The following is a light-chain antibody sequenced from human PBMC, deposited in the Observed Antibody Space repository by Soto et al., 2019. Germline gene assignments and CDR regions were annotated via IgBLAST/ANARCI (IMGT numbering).Light chain of an antibody. J-gene: IGKJ1*01. CDR1: QSVGTY. V-gene: IGKV1-39*01. Sequence: DIQVTQSPSSLSASVGDRVTITCRASQSVGTYLNWYRHKPGKAPTPLIYGVSSLHSGVPSRFSGSGSETEFTLTISSLQPEDFATYYCQQSYSNPRTFGQGTKVDIK. CDR3: QQSYSNPRT. CDR2: GVS.